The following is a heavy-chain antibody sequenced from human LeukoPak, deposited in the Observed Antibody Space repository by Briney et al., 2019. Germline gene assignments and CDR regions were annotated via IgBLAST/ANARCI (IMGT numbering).Heavy chain of an antibody. V-gene: IGHV4-61*02. J-gene: IGHJ5*02. CDR3: ARASTTVVTDWFDP. CDR2: IYTSGST. D-gene: IGHD4-23*01. CDR1: GGSISSGSYY. Sequence: SETLSLTCTVSGGSISSGSYYWSWIRQPAGKGLEWIGRIYTSGSTNYNPSLKSRVTISVDTSKNQFSLKLSSVTAADTAVYYCARASTTVVTDWFDPWGQGTLVTVPS.